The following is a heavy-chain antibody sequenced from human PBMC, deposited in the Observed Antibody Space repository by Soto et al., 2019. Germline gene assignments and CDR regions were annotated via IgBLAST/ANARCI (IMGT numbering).Heavy chain of an antibody. J-gene: IGHJ4*02. CDR2: VGPASGDT. Sequence: ASVKVSCKASGYTFTGHYIHWVRQAPGQGPEWMGEVGPASGDTRYAQKFQGRVTMTRDTSITTVYMELNNLSPDDTAVYYCGRGRSGQLVVFYWGQGTPVTVSS. V-gene: IGHV1-2*02. D-gene: IGHD3-10*01. CDR1: GYTFTGHY. CDR3: GRGRSGQLVVFY.